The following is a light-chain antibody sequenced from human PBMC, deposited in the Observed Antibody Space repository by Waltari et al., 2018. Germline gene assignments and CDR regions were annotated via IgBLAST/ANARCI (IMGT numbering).Light chain of an antibody. CDR3: SLYTSSSTYV. V-gene: IGLV2-18*01. CDR1: SSDVGSYNR. CDR2: EVS. Sequence: QSALTQPPSVSGSPGQSVTISCTGTSSDVGSYNRVPWYQQPPGTAPKLMIYEVSNRPSGVPDRFSGSNSGNTASLTISGLQAEDEADYYCSLYTSSSTYVFGTGTKVTVL. J-gene: IGLJ1*01.